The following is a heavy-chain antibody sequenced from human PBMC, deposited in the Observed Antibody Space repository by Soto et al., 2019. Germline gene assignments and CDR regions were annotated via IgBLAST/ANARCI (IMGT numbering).Heavy chain of an antibody. J-gene: IGHJ2*01. D-gene: IGHD3-9*01. CDR3: ARESHDILTGPPWVWYFDL. Sequence: QVQLQQWGAGPLRPLETLSLTCGVSGGSFSGYYWAWIHQSPGKGLEWIGEINDRGSINYNPSLKSRVSISVDTSKNHYSLNLRSVTAADTAVYHCARESHDILTGPPWVWYFDLWGRGTLVTVSS. CDR1: GGSFSGYY. V-gene: IGHV4-34*01. CDR2: INDRGSI.